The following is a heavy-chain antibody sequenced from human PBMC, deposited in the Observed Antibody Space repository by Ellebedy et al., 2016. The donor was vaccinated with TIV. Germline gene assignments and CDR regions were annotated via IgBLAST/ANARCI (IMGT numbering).Heavy chain of an antibody. CDR3: ARGSSNGRSGIDY. J-gene: IGHJ4*01. Sequence: GGSLRLSCAASEITFSSYSLNWVRQAPGKGLEWVSYISSSGTSIYYADSVQGRFTVSRDNAKNALYLQMDSLRDEDAAIYYCARGSSNGRSGIDYWGQGTLVTVSS. CDR1: EITFSSYS. D-gene: IGHD6-13*01. V-gene: IGHV3-48*02. CDR2: ISSSGTSI.